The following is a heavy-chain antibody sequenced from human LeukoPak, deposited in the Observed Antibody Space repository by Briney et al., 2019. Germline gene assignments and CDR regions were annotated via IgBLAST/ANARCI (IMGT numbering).Heavy chain of an antibody. CDR3: ARGPVGHSSSHPGDDY. J-gene: IGHJ4*02. Sequence: EASVKVSCKASGYTFTSYGVSWVRQAPGQGLEWMGWISAYNGNTNYAQKLQGRVTMTTDTSTSTAYMELRSLRSDDTAVYYCARGPVGHSSSHPGDDYWGQGTLVTVSS. D-gene: IGHD6-6*01. CDR2: ISAYNGNT. CDR1: GYTFTSYG. V-gene: IGHV1-18*01.